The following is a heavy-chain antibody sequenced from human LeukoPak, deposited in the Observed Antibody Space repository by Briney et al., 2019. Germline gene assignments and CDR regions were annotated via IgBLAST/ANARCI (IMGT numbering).Heavy chain of an antibody. J-gene: IGHJ4*02. CDR1: GYTFTSYG. CDR2: ISAYNGNT. V-gene: IGHV1-18*01. CDR3: ARGPLAYSGISGGDY. Sequence: ASVKVSCKASGYTFTSYGIIWVRQAPGQGLEWMGWISAYNGNTNYAQKLQGRVTMTTDTSTSTAYMELRSLRSDDTAVYCCARGPLAYSGISGGDYWGQGTLVTVSS. D-gene: IGHD1-26*01.